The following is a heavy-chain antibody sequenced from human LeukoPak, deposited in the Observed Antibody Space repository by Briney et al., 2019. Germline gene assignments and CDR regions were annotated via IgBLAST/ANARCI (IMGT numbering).Heavy chain of an antibody. Sequence: GGCLRLSCAASGFTFSSFSLTWVRQAPGKGLEWLSYISFNSETTSYADSVKGRFTSSRDYAKNSLYLQMNSLRAEDTAVYYCGRVARGNYYHFDSWGQGTLVTVSS. CDR3: GRVARGNYYHFDS. V-gene: IGHV3-48*04. D-gene: IGHD1-26*01. CDR1: GFTFSSFS. CDR2: ISFNSETT. J-gene: IGHJ4*02.